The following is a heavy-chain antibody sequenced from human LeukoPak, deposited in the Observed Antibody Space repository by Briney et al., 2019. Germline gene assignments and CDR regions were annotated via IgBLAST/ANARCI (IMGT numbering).Heavy chain of an antibody. Sequence: SETLSLTCTVSGGSISSGSYFWIWIRQPPGMGLEWIGSINYRGSTYYNPSLKSRVTISVDTSKNQFSLKLSSVTAADTALYYCARQIAVAGEWAFDIWGQGTVVTVSS. V-gene: IGHV4-39*01. D-gene: IGHD6-19*01. CDR2: INYRGST. CDR1: GGSISSGSYF. J-gene: IGHJ3*02. CDR3: ARQIAVAGEWAFDI.